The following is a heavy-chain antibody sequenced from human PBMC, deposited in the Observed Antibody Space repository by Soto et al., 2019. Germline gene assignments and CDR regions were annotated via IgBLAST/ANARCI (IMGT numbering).Heavy chain of an antibody. CDR1: GYALIALS. D-gene: IGHD1-1*01. J-gene: IGHJ6*02. CDR3: ATANLNYVMDV. V-gene: IGHV1-24*01. CDR2: FDPENGKR. Sequence: ASVKVSCKVSGYALIALSIHWVRQAPGKGLEWVGGFDPENGKRFYTQKFQGRVTMTEDTSTDTAYMELSSLTSEDTAVYYCATANLNYVMDVWGQGTTVTVSS.